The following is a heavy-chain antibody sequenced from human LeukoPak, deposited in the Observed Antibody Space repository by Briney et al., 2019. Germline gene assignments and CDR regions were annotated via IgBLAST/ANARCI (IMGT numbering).Heavy chain of an antibody. CDR2: INHSGST. Sequence: PSETLSLTCAVYGGSFSGYYWSWIRQPPGKGLEWIGEINHSGSTNYNPSLKSRVTISVDTSKNQFSLKLSSVTAADTAVYYCARPRLTTGLYASDIWGQGTMVTVSS. CDR1: GGSFSGYY. V-gene: IGHV4-34*01. D-gene: IGHD4-17*01. CDR3: ARPRLTTGLYASDI. J-gene: IGHJ3*02.